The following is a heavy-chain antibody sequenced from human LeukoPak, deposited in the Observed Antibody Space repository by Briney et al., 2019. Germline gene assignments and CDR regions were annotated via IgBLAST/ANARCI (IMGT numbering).Heavy chain of an antibody. V-gene: IGHV4-59*01. CDR3: ARALNLLDPVTLDY. CDR1: GGSISSYY. D-gene: IGHD1-1*01. Sequence: SETLSLTCTVSGGSISSYYWSWIRQPPGKGLEWIGYIYYSGSTNYNPSLKSRVTISVDTSKNQFSLKLSSVTAADTAVYYCARALNLLDPVTLDYWGQGTLVTVSS. CDR2: IYYSGST. J-gene: IGHJ4*02.